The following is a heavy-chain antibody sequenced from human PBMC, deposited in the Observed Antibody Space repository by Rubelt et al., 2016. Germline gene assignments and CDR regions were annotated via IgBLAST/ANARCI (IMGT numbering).Heavy chain of an antibody. V-gene: IGHV3-30*01. Sequence: YYADSVKGRFTISRDNSKNTLYLQMNSLRAEDTAVYYCAREGLRFLEWLLTYYFDYWGQGTLVTVSS. D-gene: IGHD3-3*01. CDR3: AREGLRFLEWLLTYYFDY. J-gene: IGHJ4*02.